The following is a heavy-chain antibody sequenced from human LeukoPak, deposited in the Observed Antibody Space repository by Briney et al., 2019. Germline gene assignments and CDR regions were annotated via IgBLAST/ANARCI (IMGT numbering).Heavy chain of an antibody. J-gene: IGHJ4*02. CDR3: AKDSGYGGINYFDY. CDR1: GFTFSRHA. CDR2: VSGSGGST. Sequence: PGGSLRLSCAASGFTFSRHAMTWVRQAPGKGLEWVSGVSGSGGSTSYADSVKGRFTISRGNSRNTLYLQMNSLRAEDTAVYYCAKDSGYGGINYFDYWGQGTLVTVSS. V-gene: IGHV3-23*01. D-gene: IGHD4-23*01.